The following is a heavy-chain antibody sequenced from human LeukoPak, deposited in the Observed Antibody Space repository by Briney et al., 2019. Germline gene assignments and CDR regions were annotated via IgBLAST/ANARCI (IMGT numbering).Heavy chain of an antibody. J-gene: IGHJ4*02. CDR2: ISWSGGNT. CDR1: GFTFDDYG. D-gene: IGHD2-21*02. Sequence: GGSLRLSCAASGFTFDDYGMSWVRQAPGKGLEWVSGISWSGGNTGYADSVKGRFTISRDNSKNTLYLQMNSLRAEDTAVYYCARETVEVGDWVPHYYFDYWGQGTLVTVSS. CDR3: ARETVEVGDWVPHYYFDY. V-gene: IGHV3-20*04.